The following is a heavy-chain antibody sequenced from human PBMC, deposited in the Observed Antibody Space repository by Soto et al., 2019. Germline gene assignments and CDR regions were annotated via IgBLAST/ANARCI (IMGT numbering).Heavy chain of an antibody. CDR2: ISYDGSNK. J-gene: IGHJ6*02. CDR1: GFTFSSYG. V-gene: IGHV3-30*18. CDR3: AKDPASWXXXXXXXXXXYGMDV. D-gene: IGHD2-2*01. Sequence: QVQLVESGGGVVQPGRSLRLSCAASGFTFSSYGMHWVRQAPGKGLEWVAVISYDGSNKYYADSVKGRFTISRDNSKNTLYLQMNSLRAEVTAVYYCAKDPASWXXXXXXXXXXYGMDVWGQGTTVTVSS.